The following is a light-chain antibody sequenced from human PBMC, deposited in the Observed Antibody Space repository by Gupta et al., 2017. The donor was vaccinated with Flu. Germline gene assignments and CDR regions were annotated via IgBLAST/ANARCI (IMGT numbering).Light chain of an antibody. CDR3: QQYNNWHSVGIT. CDR2: GAS. CDR1: QSVSSN. J-gene: IGKJ3*01. Sequence: SPGERATLSCRASQSVSSNLAWYQQKPGQAPRLLIYGASTRATGIPARFSGSGSGTECTLTISSLQSEEFAVYYCQQYNNWHSVGITFGPGTKVDIK. V-gene: IGKV3-15*01.